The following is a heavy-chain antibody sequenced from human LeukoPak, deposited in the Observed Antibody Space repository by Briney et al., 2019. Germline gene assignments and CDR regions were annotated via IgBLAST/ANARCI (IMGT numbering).Heavy chain of an antibody. CDR3: ARSCCDNNGVYFQQ. CDR2: ISSSSSTI. Sequence: GGSLRLSCAASGFTFSSYSMNWVRQAPGKGLEWVSYISSSSSTIYYADSVKGRFTISRDNAKNSLDLQMNSLRPEDTAVYYCARSCCDNNGVYFQQWGQGTLVTVSS. CDR1: GFTFSSYS. J-gene: IGHJ1*01. D-gene: IGHD1-14*01. V-gene: IGHV3-48*04.